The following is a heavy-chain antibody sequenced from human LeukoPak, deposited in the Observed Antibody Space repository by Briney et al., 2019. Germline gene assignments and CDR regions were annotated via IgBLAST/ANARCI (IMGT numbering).Heavy chain of an antibody. D-gene: IGHD3-22*01. CDR1: GFTFSSYE. Sequence: GGSLRLSCAASGFTFSSYEMNWVRQAPEKGLEWVSHISSSGNTVYYADCVKGRFTISRDNAKNSLYLQMHSLRAEDTAVYYCARAEPRGSSGYYFVSAFDIWGQGTMVTVSS. V-gene: IGHV3-48*03. CDR2: ISSSGNTV. CDR3: ARAEPRGSSGYYFVSAFDI. J-gene: IGHJ3*02.